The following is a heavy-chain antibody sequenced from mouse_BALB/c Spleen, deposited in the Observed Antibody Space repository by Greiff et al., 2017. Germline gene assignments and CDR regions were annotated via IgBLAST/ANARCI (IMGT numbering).Heavy chain of an antibody. CDR1: GFSLTSYG. CDR2: IWAGGST. V-gene: IGHV2-9*02. CDR3: ARDTTHYAMDY. D-gene: IGHD1-1*01. Sequence: QVQLKQSGPGLVAPSQSLSITCTVSGFSLTSYGVHWVRQPPGKGLEWLGVIWAGGSTNYNSALMSRLSISKDNSKSQVFFKMNSLQANDTARYYCARDTTHYAMDYWGQGTSVTVSS. J-gene: IGHJ4*01.